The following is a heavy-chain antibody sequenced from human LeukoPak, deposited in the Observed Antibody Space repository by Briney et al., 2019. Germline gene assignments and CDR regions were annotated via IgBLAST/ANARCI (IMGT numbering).Heavy chain of an antibody. V-gene: IGHV1-58*01. D-gene: IGHD3-22*01. J-gene: IGHJ4*02. CDR2: IVVGSGNT. CDR1: GFTFTSSA. CDR3: AAGGPRDSSGYHTPGAADY. Sequence: SVKVSCKASGFTFTSSAVQWVRQARGQRLEWIGWIVVGSGNTSYAQKFQERVTITRDMSTSTAYMELSSLRSEDTAVYYCAAGGPRDSSGYHTPGAADYWGQGTLVTVSS.